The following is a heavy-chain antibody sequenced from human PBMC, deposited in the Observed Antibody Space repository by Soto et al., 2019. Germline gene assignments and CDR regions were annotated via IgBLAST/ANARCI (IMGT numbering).Heavy chain of an antibody. J-gene: IGHJ4*02. Sequence: TLSLTCTVSGGSISSYYWSWIRQPPGKALEWLALIDWDDDKYYSTSLKTRLTISKDTSKNQVVLTMTNMDPVDTATYYCARMRYDSSGYYHFDYWGQGTLVTVSS. CDR3: ARMRYDSSGYYHFDY. CDR2: IDWDDDK. D-gene: IGHD3-22*01. V-gene: IGHV2-70*18. CDR1: GGSISSYYW.